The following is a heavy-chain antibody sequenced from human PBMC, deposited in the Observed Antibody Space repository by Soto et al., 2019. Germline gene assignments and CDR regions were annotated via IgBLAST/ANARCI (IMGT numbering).Heavy chain of an antibody. CDR3: ARRTEYYDFWSGYRY. CDR1: GYSFTSYW. V-gene: IGHV5-51*01. J-gene: IGHJ4*02. CDR2: IYPGDSDT. D-gene: IGHD3-3*01. Sequence: GESLKISCKGSGYSFTSYWIGWVRQMPGKGLEWMGIIYPGDSDTRYSPSFQGQVTISADKSISTAYLQWSSLKASDTAMYYCARRTEYYDFWSGYRYWGQGTLVTVSS.